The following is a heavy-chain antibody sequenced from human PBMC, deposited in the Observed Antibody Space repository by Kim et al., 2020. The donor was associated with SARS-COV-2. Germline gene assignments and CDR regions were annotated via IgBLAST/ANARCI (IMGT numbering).Heavy chain of an antibody. D-gene: IGHD4-17*01. V-gene: IGHV3-30*04. CDR3: ARDPPPRYGDYTPGVGY. J-gene: IGHJ4*02. Sequence: GGSLRLSCAASGFTFSSYAMHWVRQAPGKGLEWVAVISYDGSNKYYADSVKGRFTISRDNSKNTLYLQMNSLRAEDTAVYYCARDPPPRYGDYTPGVGYWGQGTLVTVSS. CDR1: GFTFSSYA. CDR2: ISYDGSNK.